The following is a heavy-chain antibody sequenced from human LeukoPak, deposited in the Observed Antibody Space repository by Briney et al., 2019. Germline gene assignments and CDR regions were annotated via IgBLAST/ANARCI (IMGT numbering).Heavy chain of an antibody. CDR3: AKVFRSSGYYFWYFDL. J-gene: IGHJ2*01. CDR2: ISGSGGST. V-gene: IGHV3-23*01. CDR1: GFTFSSDA. Sequence: GGSLRLSCAASGFTFSSDAMSWVRQAPGKGLEWVSTISGSGGSTYYADSVKGRFSIPRDNSKNTLYLQMNSLSAEDTAVYYCAKVFRSSGYYFWYFDLWGRGTLVTVSS. D-gene: IGHD3-22*01.